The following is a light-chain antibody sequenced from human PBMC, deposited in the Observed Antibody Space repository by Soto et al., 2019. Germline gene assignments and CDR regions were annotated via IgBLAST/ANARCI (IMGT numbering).Light chain of an antibody. CDR3: QQRGNWPPT. CDR2: DAS. CDR1: QSVGKY. Sequence: EIVLTQSPATLSLSPGERATLSCRASQSVGKYLVWYQQKPGQAPRFLIYDASNRATGIPARFSGSGSGTDFTLTISSLEPEDFAVYYCQQRGNWPPTFGQGTTV. J-gene: IGKJ1*01. V-gene: IGKV3-11*01.